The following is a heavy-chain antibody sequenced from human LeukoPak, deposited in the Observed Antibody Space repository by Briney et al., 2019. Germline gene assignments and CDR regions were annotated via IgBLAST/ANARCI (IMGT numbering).Heavy chain of an antibody. D-gene: IGHD4-17*01. CDR2: INHSGST. V-gene: IGHV4-34*01. CDR3: ARLATYGDYSD. CDR1: GGSFSGYY. Sequence: SETLSLTCAVYGGSFSGYYWSWIRQPPGKGLEWIGEINHSGSTNYNPSLKSRVTISVDTSKNQFSLRLSSVTAADTAVYYCARLATYGDYSDWGQGTLVTVSS. J-gene: IGHJ4*02.